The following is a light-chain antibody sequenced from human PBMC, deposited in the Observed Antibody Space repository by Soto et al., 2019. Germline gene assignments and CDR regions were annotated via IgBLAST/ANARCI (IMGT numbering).Light chain of an antibody. J-gene: IGKJ1*01. Sequence: EIQMTQSPSFVSASIGDRVTITCRASQDTGVRLAWFQQKPGKAPKYLIQSASSLQSGVPSTFSGSGSGTDFTLTINSLHPEDFATYYCLQVYNFPRTFGQGTKVDIK. V-gene: IGKV1-12*01. CDR1: QDTGVR. CDR3: LQVYNFPRT. CDR2: SAS.